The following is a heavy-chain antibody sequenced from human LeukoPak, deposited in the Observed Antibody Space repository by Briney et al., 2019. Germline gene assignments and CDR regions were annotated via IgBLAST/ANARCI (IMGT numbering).Heavy chain of an antibody. CDR3: ARIIIAAAGNGPLDY. D-gene: IGHD6-13*01. Sequence: PGGSLRLSCVASGFAFSDYYMSWMRQAPGKGLEWVSYISSSSNHANYADSVKGRFTISRDNAKNSLYLQMNSLRAEDTAVYYCARIIIAAAGNGPLDYWGQGTLVTVSS. CDR2: ISSSSNHA. J-gene: IGHJ4*02. V-gene: IGHV3-11*06. CDR1: GFAFSDYY.